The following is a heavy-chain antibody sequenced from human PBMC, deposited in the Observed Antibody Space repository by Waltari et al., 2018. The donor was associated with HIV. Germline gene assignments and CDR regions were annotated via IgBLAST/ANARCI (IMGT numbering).Heavy chain of an antibody. D-gene: IGHD1-26*01. CDR1: GYTLTELS. CDR3: ATGGGTTSIQLYDLDV. CDR2: FDPEDDET. Sequence: QVQLIQSGAEVKKPGASVKVSCKVFGYTLTELSMHWVRQDPGKGLEWMGGFDPEDDETIYAQKFQGRVTMTEDTSTDSAYMELSSLTSEDTAVYYCATGGGTTSIQLYDLDVWGQGTTVTVSS. J-gene: IGHJ6*02. V-gene: IGHV1-24*01.